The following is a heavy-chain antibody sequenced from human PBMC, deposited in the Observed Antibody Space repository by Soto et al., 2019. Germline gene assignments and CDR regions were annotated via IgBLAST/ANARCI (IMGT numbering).Heavy chain of an antibody. V-gene: IGHV1-3*01. CDR1: GYTFTSNA. CDR3: ARGAHTYGYVFDY. Sequence: VHLVQSGAEVKKPGASVKVSCRSSGYTFTSNAIHWVRKAPGQSLEWMGWVHAGNGYTKYLQNFQGRVTISSDTSASTAYMELNSLRSEDTAVYYCARGAHTYGYVFDYGGQGTLVTVSS. CDR2: VHAGNGYT. J-gene: IGHJ4*02. D-gene: IGHD5-18*01.